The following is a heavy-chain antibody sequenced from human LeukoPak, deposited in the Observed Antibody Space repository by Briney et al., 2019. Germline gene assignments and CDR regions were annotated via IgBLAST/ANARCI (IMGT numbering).Heavy chain of an antibody. CDR2: IYSSGST. CDR3: AREHNDSSGYYYYFDY. J-gene: IGHJ4*02. D-gene: IGHD3-22*01. V-gene: IGHV4-4*07. CDR1: GASISSYY. Sequence: PSETLSLTCTVSGASISSYYWSWVRQPAGKGLEWIGRIYSSGSTSYNPSLKSRVTMSVDTSKNQFSLKLSSVTAADTAVYYCAREHNDSSGYYYYFDYWGQGTLVTVSS.